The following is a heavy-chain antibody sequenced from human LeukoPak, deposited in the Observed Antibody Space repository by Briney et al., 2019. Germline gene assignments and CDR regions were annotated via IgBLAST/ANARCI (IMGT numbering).Heavy chain of an antibody. D-gene: IGHD3-16*01. CDR2: IHFIGIT. Sequence: SETLSLTCTVSGDSINSSNYYWGWIRQPPGKGLEWIGSIHFIGITYDNPSLNSRITISLDTSKNQLFLKMISMIAADTAVYYCAGVRKGDYMDVWGKGTTVTVSS. J-gene: IGHJ6*03. CDR3: AGVRKGDYMDV. V-gene: IGHV4-39*07. CDR1: GDSINSSNYY.